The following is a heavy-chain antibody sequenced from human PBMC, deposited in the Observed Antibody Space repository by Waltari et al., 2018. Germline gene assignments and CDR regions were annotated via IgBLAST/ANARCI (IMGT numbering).Heavy chain of an antibody. CDR1: GGSVRGYY. V-gene: IGHV4-34*01. Sequence: QVQLQQWGAGLLKPTEALSLTCGVYGGSVRGYYWTWIRQPPGKGLEWIGEINHSGTTNYNPSLKSRGTVSIDTSKNQFSLKLDSMTAADTAVYYCARVQGLNIALSDTGDAFDTWGQGTMVTVSS. D-gene: IGHD6-13*01. J-gene: IGHJ3*02. CDR2: INHSGTT. CDR3: ARVQGLNIALSDTGDAFDT.